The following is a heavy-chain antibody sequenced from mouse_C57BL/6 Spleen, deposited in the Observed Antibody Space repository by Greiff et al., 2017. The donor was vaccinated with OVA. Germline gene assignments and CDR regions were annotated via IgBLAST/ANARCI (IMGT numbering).Heavy chain of an antibody. CDR1: GYTFTDYN. J-gene: IGHJ3*01. D-gene: IGHD2-3*01. Sequence: EVQLQQSGPELVKPGASVKMSCKASGYTFTDYNMHWVKQSHGKSLEWIGYINPNNGGTSYNQKFKGKATLTVNKSSSTAYMEIRRLTSEDSAVDYCARERGDGYYFAYWGQGTLVTVSA. CDR2: INPNNGGT. V-gene: IGHV1-22*01. CDR3: ARERGDGYYFAY.